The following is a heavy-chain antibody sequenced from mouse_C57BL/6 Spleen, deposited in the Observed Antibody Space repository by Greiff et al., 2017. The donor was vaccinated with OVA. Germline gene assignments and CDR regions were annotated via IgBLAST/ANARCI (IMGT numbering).Heavy chain of an antibody. V-gene: IGHV1-81*01. CDR3: ARSTTVVATYDY. Sequence: VKLQESGAELARPGASVKLSCKASGYTFTSYGISWVKQRTGQGLEWIGEIYPRSGNTYYNEKFKGKATLTADKSSSTAYMELRSLTSEDSAVYFCARSTTVVATYDYWGQGTTLTVSS. J-gene: IGHJ2*01. CDR1: GYTFTSYG. D-gene: IGHD1-1*01. CDR2: IYPRSGNT.